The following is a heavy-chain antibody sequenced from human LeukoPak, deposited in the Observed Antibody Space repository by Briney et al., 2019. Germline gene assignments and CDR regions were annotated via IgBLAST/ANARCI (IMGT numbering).Heavy chain of an antibody. CDR1: GFMFISHG. V-gene: IGHV3-30*18. D-gene: IGHD2-2*01. CDR3: AKSRTSFQGLVDS. J-gene: IGHJ4*02. CDR2: ISFDGSKE. Sequence: PGGSLRLSCAASGFMFISHGMHWVRQAPGKGLEWVAVISFDGSKEYYADSVKGRFTISRDNSKYTLYLQMNSLTVEDTAVYYCAKSRTSFQGLVDSWGQGTLVTVSS.